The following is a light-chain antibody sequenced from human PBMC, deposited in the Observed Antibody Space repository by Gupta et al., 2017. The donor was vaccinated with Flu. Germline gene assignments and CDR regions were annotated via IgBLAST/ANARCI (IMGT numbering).Light chain of an antibody. Sequence: QAVVTQEPSFSVSPGGTVTLTCGLSSGSVSTSHYPCWYQQHPGQHPLTRISSTNTRSSGVPDRFSGSFLDKKDDLHITGAQADDESFYDCLLSVHGVIGVVGGGQKLTVL. V-gene: IGLV8-61*01. J-gene: IGLJ3*02. CDR1: SGSVSTSHY. CDR3: LLSVHGVIGV. CDR2: STN.